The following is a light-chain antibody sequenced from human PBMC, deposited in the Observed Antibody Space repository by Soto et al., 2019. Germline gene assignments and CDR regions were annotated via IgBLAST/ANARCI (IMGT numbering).Light chain of an antibody. CDR1: QSVDNW. J-gene: IGKJ5*01. Sequence: DIQMTQSPPTLSASVGDRVTITCRASQSVDNWLAWYQQKPGKAPNLLIFDASTLESGVPSRFSGSGSGTTFTLTISSLQSEDFAVYYCQQYNNWPQAFGQGTRLEIK. CDR2: DAS. V-gene: IGKV1-5*01. CDR3: QQYNNWPQA.